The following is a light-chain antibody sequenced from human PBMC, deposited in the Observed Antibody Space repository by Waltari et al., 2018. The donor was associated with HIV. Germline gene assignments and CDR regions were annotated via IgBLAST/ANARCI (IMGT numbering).Light chain of an antibody. CDR1: QAIKTY. CDR2: DAT. CDR3: QQSFSTPWT. Sequence: DIKMTQSPSSLSAYMGNRITINCRASQAIKTYLKWYAQKPGEAPKLLIFDATRLHTGVTSRFSGTGTGTHFSRTISSLQPEDSGTYYCQQSFSTPWTFGQGTKV. V-gene: IGKV1-39*01. J-gene: IGKJ1*01.